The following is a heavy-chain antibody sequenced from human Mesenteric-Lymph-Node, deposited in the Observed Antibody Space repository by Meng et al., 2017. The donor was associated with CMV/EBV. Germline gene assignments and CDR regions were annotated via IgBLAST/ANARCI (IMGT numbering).Heavy chain of an antibody. CDR1: GFTFSNAW. D-gene: IGHD3-10*01. V-gene: IGHV3-15*01. Sequence: GESLKISCAASGFTFSNAWMSWVRQAPGKGLEWVGRIKSKTDGGTTDYAAPVKGRFTISRDDSKNTLYLQMNSLKTEDTAVYYCTTDTLIWFGERYNYWGQGTLVTVSS. CDR2: IKSKTDGGTT. J-gene: IGHJ4*02. CDR3: TTDTLIWFGERYNY.